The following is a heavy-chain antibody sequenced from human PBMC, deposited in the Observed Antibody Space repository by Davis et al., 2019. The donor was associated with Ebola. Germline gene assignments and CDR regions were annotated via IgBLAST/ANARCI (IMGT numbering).Heavy chain of an antibody. V-gene: IGHV3-64D*06. CDR1: GFTFSTYV. CDR2: ISSNGGIT. J-gene: IGHJ5*02. CDR3: LSDWFDP. Sequence: GGSLRLSCSASGFTFSTYVMHWVCKAPGKGLEYVSVISSNGGITYYADSVKGRFTISRDNSKTTLYLQMSSLRAEDTAVYYCLSDWFDPWGQGTLVTVSS.